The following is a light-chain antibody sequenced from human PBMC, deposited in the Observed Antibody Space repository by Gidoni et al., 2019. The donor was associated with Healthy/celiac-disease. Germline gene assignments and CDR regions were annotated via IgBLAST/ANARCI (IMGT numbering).Light chain of an antibody. CDR2: GAS. V-gene: IGKV3-20*01. Sequence: EIELTQSPGTLSVSPGERATLSCRASQSVSSSFLAWYQQKPGQAPRLLIYGASSRATGIPDRFSGSGSGTDFSLIISRLEPEDFAVYYCQQYGSSPQYTFGQGTKLEIK. CDR1: QSVSSSF. CDR3: QQYGSSPQYT. J-gene: IGKJ2*01.